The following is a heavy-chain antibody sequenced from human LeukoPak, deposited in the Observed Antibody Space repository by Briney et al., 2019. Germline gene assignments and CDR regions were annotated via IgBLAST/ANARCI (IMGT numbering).Heavy chain of an antibody. Sequence: GGSLRLSCAASGFTFSHYNMHWVRQAPGKGLEWVSGISGSGGSTYYADSVKGRFTISRDNSKNTLYLQMNSLRAEDTAVYYCAILTVTYARTIDYWGQGTLVTVSS. CDR1: GFTFSHYN. D-gene: IGHD4-17*01. CDR3: AILTVTYARTIDY. CDR2: ISGSGGST. V-gene: IGHV3-23*01. J-gene: IGHJ4*02.